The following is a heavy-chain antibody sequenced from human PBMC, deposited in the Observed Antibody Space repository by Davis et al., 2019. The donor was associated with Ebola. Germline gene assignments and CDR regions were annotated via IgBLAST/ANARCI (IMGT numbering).Heavy chain of an antibody. D-gene: IGHD3/OR15-3a*01. CDR2: ISWNSGSV. Sequence: SLKISCAASGFTFDDHAMHWVRQAPGKGLEWVSIISWNSGSVAYADSVKGRFTTSRDNAKNSLHLQMNSLRSEETAIYYCARDFGYGLGDGVDAWGKGTTVTVSS. CDR1: GFTFDDHA. CDR3: ARDFGYGLGDGVDA. V-gene: IGHV3-9*01. J-gene: IGHJ6*04.